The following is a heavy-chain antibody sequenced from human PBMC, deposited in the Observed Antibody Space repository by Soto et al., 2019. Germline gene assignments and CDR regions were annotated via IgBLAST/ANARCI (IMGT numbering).Heavy chain of an antibody. V-gene: IGHV1-46*01. CDR2: INPSGGST. CDR1: GYTFTSYY. D-gene: IGHD6-6*01. J-gene: IGHJ6*02. Sequence: QVQLVQSGAEVKKPGASVKVSCKASGYTFTSYYMHWVRQAPGQGLEWMGIINPSGGSTSYAQKFQGRVTMHRATSTSTVYMELSTLRSEDTAVYYCASVEYSSSYGMDVWGQGTTVTVSS. CDR3: ASVEYSSSYGMDV.